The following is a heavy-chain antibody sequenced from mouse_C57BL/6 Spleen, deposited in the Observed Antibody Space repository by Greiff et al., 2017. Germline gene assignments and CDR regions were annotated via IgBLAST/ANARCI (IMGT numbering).Heavy chain of an antibody. D-gene: IGHD2-2*01. CDR3: ARDGYDNYFDY. V-gene: IGHV1-26*01. J-gene: IGHJ2*01. CDR2: INPNNGGT. Sequence: VQLQQSGPELVKPGASVKISCKASGYTFTDYSMNWVKQSHGKSLEWIGDINPNNGGTSYNQKFKGKATLTVDKSSSTAYMELRSLTSEDSAVYYCARDGYDNYFDYWGQGTTLTVSS. CDR1: GYTFTDYS.